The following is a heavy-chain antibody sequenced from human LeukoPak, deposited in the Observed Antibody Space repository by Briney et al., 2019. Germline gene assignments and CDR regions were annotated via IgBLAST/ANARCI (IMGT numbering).Heavy chain of an antibody. D-gene: IGHD1-14*01. CDR3: ARHFKARNPRGFFDY. CDR1: GGSISSYY. V-gene: IGHV4-59*08. Sequence: SETLSLTCTVSGGSISSYYWSWIRQPPGKGLEWIGYIYYSGSTNYNPSLKSRVTISVDTSKNQFSLKLSSVTAADTAVYYCARHFKARNPRGFFDYWGQGTLVTVSS. J-gene: IGHJ4*02. CDR2: IYYSGST.